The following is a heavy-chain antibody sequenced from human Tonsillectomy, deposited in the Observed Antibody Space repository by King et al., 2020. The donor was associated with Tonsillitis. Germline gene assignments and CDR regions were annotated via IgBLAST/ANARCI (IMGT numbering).Heavy chain of an antibody. Sequence: VQLVESGGGVVQPGRSLRLSCVASGFIFNNYDMHWVRPAPGKGLEWVAGISYEGTNKYYADSVKGRFTISRDNSKNTLYLQMNSLRAEETAVYFCAKVYHDYGDYAISLWGQGTLVTVSS. CDR1: GFIFNNYD. J-gene: IGHJ4*02. CDR3: AKVYHDYGDYAISL. D-gene: IGHD4-17*01. V-gene: IGHV3-30*18. CDR2: ISYEGTNK.